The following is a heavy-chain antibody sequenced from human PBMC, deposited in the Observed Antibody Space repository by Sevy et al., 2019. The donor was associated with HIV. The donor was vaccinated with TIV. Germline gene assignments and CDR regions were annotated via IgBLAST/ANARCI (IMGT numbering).Heavy chain of an antibody. CDR1: GYTFTTYR. CDR3: ARAFCSGGRCYSLAY. D-gene: IGHD2-15*01. J-gene: IGHJ4*02. CDR2: ISPHNGDT. Sequence: ASVKVSCKASGYTFTTYRITWVRQAPGQGLEWMGWISPHNGDTNYAQKDRGRVTMTTDTSTSTAYMELRSMRSDDTAVYYCARAFCSGGRCYSLAYWGQGTLVTASS. V-gene: IGHV1-18*04.